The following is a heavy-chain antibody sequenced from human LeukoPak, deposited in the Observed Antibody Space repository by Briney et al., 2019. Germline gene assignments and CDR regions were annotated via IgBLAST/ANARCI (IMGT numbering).Heavy chain of an antibody. CDR3: ARDRVPSSSWWEDYYYGMDV. Sequence: GGSRRLSCAASGFTVSSNYMSWVRQAPGKGLEWVSVLYSGGSTYYADSVKGRFTISRDNSKNTLYLQMNSLRAEDTAVYYCARDRVPSSSWWEDYYYGMDVWGQGTTVTVSS. V-gene: IGHV3-53*01. CDR1: GFTVSSNY. J-gene: IGHJ6*02. D-gene: IGHD6-13*01. CDR2: LYSGGST.